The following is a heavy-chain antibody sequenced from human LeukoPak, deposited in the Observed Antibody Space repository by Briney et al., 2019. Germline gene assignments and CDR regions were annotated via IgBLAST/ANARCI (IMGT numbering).Heavy chain of an antibody. D-gene: IGHD6-13*01. CDR1: GFTFADYA. Sequence: GGSLRLSCAASGFTFADYAMHWVRQAPGKGLEWVSGISWNSGTIGYADSVKGRFTISRDNAKNSLYLQMNSLRAEDTALYCCAKDIWQQLALFDYWGQGTLVTVSS. J-gene: IGHJ4*02. V-gene: IGHV3-9*01. CDR3: AKDIWQQLALFDY. CDR2: ISWNSGTI.